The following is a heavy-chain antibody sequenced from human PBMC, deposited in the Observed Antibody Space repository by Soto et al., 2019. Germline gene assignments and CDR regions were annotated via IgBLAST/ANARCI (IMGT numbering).Heavy chain of an antibody. V-gene: IGHV3-23*01. J-gene: IGHJ4*02. CDR3: AKAYTSSSLRYYFDY. Sequence: SLRLSCAASGFTFSSYAMSWVRQAPGRGLEWVSAISGSGATTYYADSVKGRFTFSRDNSKNTLYLQMNSLRAEDTAVYYCAKAYTSSSLRYYFDYWGRGHLVTVSS. CDR1: GFTFSSYA. CDR2: ISGSGATT. D-gene: IGHD6-6*01.